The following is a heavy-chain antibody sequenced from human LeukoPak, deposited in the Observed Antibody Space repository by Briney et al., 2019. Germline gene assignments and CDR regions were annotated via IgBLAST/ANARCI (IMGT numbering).Heavy chain of an antibody. CDR3: AKGYSSGWYMDS. V-gene: IGHV3-48*03. CDR2: ISSSGSTI. J-gene: IGHJ4*02. CDR1: GFTFSSYE. D-gene: IGHD6-19*01. Sequence: GGSLRLSCAASGFTFSSYEMNWVRQAPGKGLEWVSYISSSGSTIYYADSVKGRFTISRDNAKNSLYLQMNSLRAEDTAVYYCAKGYSSGWYMDSWGQGTLVTVSS.